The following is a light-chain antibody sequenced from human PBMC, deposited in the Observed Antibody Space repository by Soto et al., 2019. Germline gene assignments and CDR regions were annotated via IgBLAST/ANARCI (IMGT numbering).Light chain of an antibody. CDR3: QQRSSWPLT. CDR1: QSVSSH. CDR2: DAS. V-gene: IGKV3-11*01. Sequence: EIVLTQSPATRSLSPGERATLSCRASQSVSSHFAWYQQKPGQAPRLLIYDASNRATGIPARFAGSGSGTEFTLTISSLEPEDFAVYYCQQRSSWPLTFGGGTKVEIK. J-gene: IGKJ4*01.